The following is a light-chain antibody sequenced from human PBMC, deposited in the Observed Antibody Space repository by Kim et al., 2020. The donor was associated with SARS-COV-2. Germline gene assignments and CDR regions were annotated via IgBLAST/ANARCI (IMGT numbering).Light chain of an antibody. CDR1: QSVSSSY. V-gene: IGKV3-20*01. J-gene: IGKJ4*01. CDR2: GAS. CDR3: QQYGSSPLT. Sequence: SPGERATLSCRASQSVSSSYLACYQQTPGQAPRLLIDGASSRATGIPDRFSGSGSGTDFTLTISRLEPEDFAVYYCQQYGSSPLTFGGGTKVDIK.